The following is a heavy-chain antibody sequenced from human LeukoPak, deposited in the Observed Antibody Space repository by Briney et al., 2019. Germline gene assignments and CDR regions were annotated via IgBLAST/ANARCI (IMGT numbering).Heavy chain of an antibody. J-gene: IGHJ1*01. CDR2: ITPNSGGT. CDR3: ARDVRALTMIRGVIGY. V-gene: IGHV1-2*02. CDR1: GYTLTGYY. Sequence: GASVKVPCKASGYTLTGYYMHWVRQAPGQGLEWMGWITPNSGGTDYAQKFQGRVTMTRDTYISTAYMELSRLRSDHTAVYYCARDVRALTMIRGVIGYWGQGTLVTVSS. D-gene: IGHD3-10*01.